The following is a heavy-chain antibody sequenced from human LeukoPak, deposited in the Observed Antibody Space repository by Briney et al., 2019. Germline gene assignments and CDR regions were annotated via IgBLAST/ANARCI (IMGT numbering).Heavy chain of an antibody. Sequence: PGGSLRLSCATSGFTFSNYEMNWVRQAPGKGLEWLSYIGTGGRSIYYADSVKGRFTISRDDVKNSLDLQMDSLRAEDTAVYYCARDEAGATGSLDYWGQGAQVTVSS. D-gene: IGHD1-26*01. CDR2: IGTGGRSI. CDR1: GFTFSNYE. CDR3: ARDEAGATGSLDY. V-gene: IGHV3-48*03. J-gene: IGHJ4*02.